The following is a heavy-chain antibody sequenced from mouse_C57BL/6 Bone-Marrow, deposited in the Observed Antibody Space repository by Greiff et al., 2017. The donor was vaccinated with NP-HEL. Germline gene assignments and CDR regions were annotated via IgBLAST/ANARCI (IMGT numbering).Heavy chain of an antibody. CDR2: ISSGSSTI. Sequence: VQLKESGGGLVKPGGSLKLSCAASGFTFSDYGMHWVRQAPEKGLEWVAYISSGSSTIYYADTVKGRFTISRDNAKNTLFLQMTSLRSEDTAMYYCARDGPGGYYFDYWGQGTTLTVSS. J-gene: IGHJ2*01. CDR3: ARDGPGGYYFDY. CDR1: GFTFSDYG. D-gene: IGHD2-3*01. V-gene: IGHV5-17*01.